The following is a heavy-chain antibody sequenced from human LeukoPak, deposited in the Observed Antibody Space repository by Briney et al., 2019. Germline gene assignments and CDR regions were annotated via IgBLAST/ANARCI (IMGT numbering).Heavy chain of an antibody. CDR3: AREVCAYDSGWEYYFDY. J-gene: IGHJ4*02. Sequence: SETLSLTCTVSGYSITSAYYWGWIRQPPGKGLEWIGSFFLKGSTYYNPSLKSRVTISVDTSKNQFSLKLSSVTAADTAVYYCAREVCAYDSGWEYYFDYWGQGTLVTVSS. D-gene: IGHD3-22*01. CDR2: FFLKGST. V-gene: IGHV4-38-2*02. CDR1: GYSITSAYY.